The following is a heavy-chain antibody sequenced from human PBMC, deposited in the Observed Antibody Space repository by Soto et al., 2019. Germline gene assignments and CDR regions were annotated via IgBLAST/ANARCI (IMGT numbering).Heavy chain of an antibody. D-gene: IGHD3-22*01. CDR1: GYTFTSYS. J-gene: IGHJ4*02. CDR2: INAGNGNT. Sequence: ASVKVSCNASGYTFTSYSMHWVRQAPGQRLEWMGWINAGNGNTKYSQKFQGRVTITRDTSASTAYMELSSLRSEDTAVYYCARALYYYDSSRLDYWGQGTLVTVSS. V-gene: IGHV1-3*01. CDR3: ARALYYYDSSRLDY.